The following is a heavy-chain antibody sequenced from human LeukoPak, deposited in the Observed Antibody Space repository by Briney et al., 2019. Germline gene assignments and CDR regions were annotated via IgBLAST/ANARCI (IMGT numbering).Heavy chain of an antibody. CDR1: GFTFISYA. CDR3: ARDFVAGWYYDSSGYCDY. V-gene: IGHV3-33*08. J-gene: IGHJ4*02. CDR2: IWYDGSNK. Sequence: PGGSLRLSCAASGFTFISYAMHWVRQAPGKGLEWVAVIWYDGSNKYYADSVKGRFTISRDNSNNTRYLQMNSLRAEDTAVCYCARDFVAGWYYDSSGYCDYWGRGTRVTVSS. D-gene: IGHD3-22*01.